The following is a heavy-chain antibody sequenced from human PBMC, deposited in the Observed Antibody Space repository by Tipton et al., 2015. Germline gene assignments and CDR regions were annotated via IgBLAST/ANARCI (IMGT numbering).Heavy chain of an antibody. CDR2: IYTANGNT. Sequence: QLVQSGADLKKPGASVKVSCKASGYTFTNYAMHWVRQAPGQRLEWMGRIYTANGNTEYSQKFQGRVTITRDTSASTTYMELSSLRSEDTALYYYARAYSSSWYYFDYWGQGTLVTVSS. J-gene: IGHJ4*02. V-gene: IGHV1-3*04. D-gene: IGHD6-13*01. CDR1: GYTFTNYA. CDR3: ARAYSSSWYYFDY.